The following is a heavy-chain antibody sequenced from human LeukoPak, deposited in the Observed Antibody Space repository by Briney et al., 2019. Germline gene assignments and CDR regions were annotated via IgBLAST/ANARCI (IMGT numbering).Heavy chain of an antibody. CDR2: ISGSGGST. CDR3: AKGPIAVAGSSYFVY. V-gene: IGHV3-23*01. D-gene: IGHD6-19*01. J-gene: IGHJ4*02. Sequence: PGGSLRLSCAASGFTFSSYAMNWVRQAPGKGLEWVSVISGSGGSTYYADSVKGRFTISRDNSKNTLYLQMNSLRAEDTAVYYCAKGPIAVAGSSYFVYWGQGTLVTVSS. CDR1: GFTFSSYA.